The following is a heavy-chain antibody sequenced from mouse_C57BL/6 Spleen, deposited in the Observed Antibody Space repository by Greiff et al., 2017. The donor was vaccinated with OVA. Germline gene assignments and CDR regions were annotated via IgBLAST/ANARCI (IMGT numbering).Heavy chain of an antibody. Sequence: VKLQQSGAELVKPGASVKISCKASGYAFSSYWMNWVKQRPGKGLEWIGQIYPGDGDTNYNGKFKGKATLTADKSSSTAYMQLSSLTSEDSAVYFCARWGEITTAFDYWGQGTTLTVSS. D-gene: IGHD1-2*01. V-gene: IGHV1-80*01. J-gene: IGHJ2*01. CDR2: IYPGDGDT. CDR1: GYAFSSYW. CDR3: ARWGEITTAFDY.